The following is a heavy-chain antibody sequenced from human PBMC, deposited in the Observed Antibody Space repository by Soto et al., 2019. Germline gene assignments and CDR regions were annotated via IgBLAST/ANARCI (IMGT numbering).Heavy chain of an antibody. CDR2: IWYDGSNK. V-gene: IGHV3-33*01. D-gene: IGHD6-13*01. J-gene: IGHJ4*02. Sequence: PGGSLRLSCAASGFTFSSYGMHWVRQAPGKGLEWVAVIWYDGSNKYYADSVKGRFTISRDNSKNTLYLQMNSLRAEDTAVYYCARSPDLAAADYWGQGTLVTVSS. CDR1: GFTFSSYG. CDR3: ARSPDLAAADY.